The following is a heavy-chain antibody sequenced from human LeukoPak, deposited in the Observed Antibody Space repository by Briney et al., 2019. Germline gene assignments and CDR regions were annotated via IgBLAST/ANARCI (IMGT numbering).Heavy chain of an antibody. CDR1: GFTFSDYN. D-gene: IGHD6-19*01. CDR2: INSDMSST. V-gene: IGHV3-74*01. Sequence: GGSLRLSCAASGFTFSDYNMHWVRQAPGKGLVWVSRINSDMSSTNYADSVKGRFTISRDNAKNTLYLQMNSLRAEDTAVYYCARDIAVSGNYFDYWGQGTLVTVSS. CDR3: ARDIAVSGNYFDY. J-gene: IGHJ4*02.